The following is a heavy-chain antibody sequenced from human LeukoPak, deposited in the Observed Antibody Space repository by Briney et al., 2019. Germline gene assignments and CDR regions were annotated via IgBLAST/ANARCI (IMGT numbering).Heavy chain of an antibody. CDR3: ARGLRVRTFGELSWYIDV. Sequence: ASVKVSCKASGYTFTSYDINWVRQATGQGLEWMGWMNPNNGNTGYAQKFQGRVTMTRDTSISTAYMELGSLRSEDTAVYYCARGLRVRTFGELSWYIDVWGKGTTVIVSS. V-gene: IGHV1-8*01. CDR2: MNPNNGNT. D-gene: IGHD3-3*01. J-gene: IGHJ6*03. CDR1: GYTFTSYD.